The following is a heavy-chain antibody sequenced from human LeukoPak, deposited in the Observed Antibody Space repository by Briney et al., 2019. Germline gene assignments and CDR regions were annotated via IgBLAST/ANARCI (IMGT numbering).Heavy chain of an antibody. V-gene: IGHV5-51*01. D-gene: IGHD2-15*01. CDR1: GYSFTSYW. CDR3: ARIHGGLQYYYYYYGMDV. Sequence: GESLKISCKGSGYSFTSYWIGWVRQMPGKGLEWVEIIYPGDSDTRYSPSFQGQVTISADKSISTAYLQWSSLKASDTAMYYCARIHGGLQYYYYYYGMDVWGQGTTVTVSS. CDR2: IYPGDSDT. J-gene: IGHJ6*02.